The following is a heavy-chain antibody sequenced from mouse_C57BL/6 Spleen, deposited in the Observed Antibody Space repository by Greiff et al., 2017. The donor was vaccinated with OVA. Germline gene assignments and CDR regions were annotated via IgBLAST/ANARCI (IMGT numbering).Heavy chain of an antibody. D-gene: IGHD1-1*02. CDR1: GYTFTSYW. CDR3: ARRDYGPAWFAY. Sequence: VQLQQPGAELVKPGASVKMSCKASGYTFTSYWITWVKQRPGQGLEWIGDIYPGSGSTNYNEKFKSKATLTVDTSSSTAYMQLSSLTSEDSAVYYCARRDYGPAWFAYWGQGTLVTVSA. J-gene: IGHJ3*01. CDR2: IYPGSGST. V-gene: IGHV1-55*01.